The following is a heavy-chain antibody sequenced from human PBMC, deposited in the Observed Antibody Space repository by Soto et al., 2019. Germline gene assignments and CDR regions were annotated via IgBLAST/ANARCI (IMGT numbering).Heavy chain of an antibody. J-gene: IGHJ4*02. Sequence: APAEPSSKASGYSFASCASRSVRQAPGQGLEWMGWISAYNGNTNYAQKLQGRVTMTTDTSTSTAYMELRSLRSDDTAVYYCARGADRFHFDYWGQGTLVTVSS. CDR1: GYSFASCA. V-gene: IGHV1-18*01. CDR2: ISAYNGNT. CDR3: ARGADRFHFDY.